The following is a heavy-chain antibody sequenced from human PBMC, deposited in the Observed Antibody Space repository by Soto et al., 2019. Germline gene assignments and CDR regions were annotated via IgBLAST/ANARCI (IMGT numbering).Heavy chain of an antibody. Sequence: VQLLESGGGLTQPGGSLRLSCAASGFTFSYGIHWLRQAPGKGLVWVAYISYDSSNKFYGDSVKGRFTISRDNSKNTQVLKMHSMRAEATAVYYCANLVIDDCSGINWDDYWGQRTLVAVSS. CDR1: GFTFSYG. J-gene: IGHJ4*02. D-gene: IGHD2-15*01. V-gene: IGHV3-30*18. CDR3: ANLVIDDCSGINWDDY. CDR2: ISYDSSNK.